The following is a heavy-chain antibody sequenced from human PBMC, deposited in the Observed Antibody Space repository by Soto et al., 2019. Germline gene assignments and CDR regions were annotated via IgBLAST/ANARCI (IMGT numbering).Heavy chain of an antibody. J-gene: IGHJ3*02. V-gene: IGHV1-2*04. CDR2: INPYSGDT. CDR3: ARIFSATITSPHDAFDI. D-gene: IGHD3-10*01. CDR1: GYTFTGNY. Sequence: QVQLVQSGAEVKKPGASVKVSCKASGYTFTGNYIHWVRQAPGQGLEWMGWINPYSGDTNYAQNFQGWVTMTKDTSISPAYMEVCRLTSDDTAMYYCARIFSATITSPHDAFDIWGQGTMVTFSS.